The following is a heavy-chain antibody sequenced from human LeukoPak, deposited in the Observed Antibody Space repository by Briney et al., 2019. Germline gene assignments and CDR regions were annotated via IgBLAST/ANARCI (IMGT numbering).Heavy chain of an antibody. CDR3: ARRLVTAGITDFFDS. CDR2: ISPAGDST. D-gene: IGHD2-2*01. V-gene: IGHV3-23*01. CDR1: GFTFSDYS. Sequence: GGSLRLSCTASGFTFSDYSMSWVRQAPGAGLEWVSAISPAGDSTADADSVKGRFTISRDNSKSTLYLQMNGLTAEDTALYYCARRLVTAGITDFFDSWGQGTLVSVSS. J-gene: IGHJ4*02.